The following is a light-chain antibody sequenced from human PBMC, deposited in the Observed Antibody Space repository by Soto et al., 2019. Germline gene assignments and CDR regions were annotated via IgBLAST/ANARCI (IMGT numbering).Light chain of an antibody. Sequence: QSALTQPASVSGAPGQSIAISCTGTSSDVGGYNYVSWYQQHPGKAPKLMVYDVSTRPSGVSNRFSGSKSGNTASLTISWLQAEDEACYYCSSYTSSSTYVFGTWTKVTVL. CDR2: DVS. V-gene: IGLV2-14*01. CDR3: SSYTSSSTYV. J-gene: IGLJ1*01. CDR1: SSDVGGYNY.